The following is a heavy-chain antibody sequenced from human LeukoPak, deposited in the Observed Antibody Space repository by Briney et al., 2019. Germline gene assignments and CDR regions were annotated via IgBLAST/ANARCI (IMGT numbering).Heavy chain of an antibody. D-gene: IGHD3-10*01. J-gene: IGHJ4*02. CDR3: ARVGRSYGSGSYPFDH. V-gene: IGHV4-61*01. CDR1: GGSVRSDNSY. Sequence: SETLSLTCTVSGGSVRSDNSYWSWIRQPPGKGLEWIGYIYYSGSTNYNPSLKSRVTISVDTSKNQFSLKLSSVTAADTAVYYCARVGRSYGSGSYPFDHWGQGTLVTVSS. CDR2: IYYSGST.